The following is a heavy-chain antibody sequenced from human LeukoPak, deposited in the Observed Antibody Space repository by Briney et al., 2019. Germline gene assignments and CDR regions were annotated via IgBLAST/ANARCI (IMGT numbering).Heavy chain of an antibody. CDR3: ARDIAVAGTAWFDP. CDR2: ISSSSSYI. D-gene: IGHD6-19*01. J-gene: IGHJ5*02. V-gene: IGHV3-21*01. Sequence: KPGGSLRLSCAASGFTFSSYSMNWVRQAPGKGLEWVSSISSSSSYIYYADSVKGRFTISRDNAKNSLYLQMNSPRAEDTAVYYCARDIAVAGTAWFDPWGQGTLVTVSS. CDR1: GFTFSSYS.